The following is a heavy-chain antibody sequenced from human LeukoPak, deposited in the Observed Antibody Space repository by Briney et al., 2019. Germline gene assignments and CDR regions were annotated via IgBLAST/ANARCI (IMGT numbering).Heavy chain of an antibody. CDR1: GFTFSSYA. CDR3: ARDPGNSGYGMDV. CDR2: ISGSGGST. V-gene: IGHV3-23*01. J-gene: IGHJ6*02. Sequence: GGSLRLSCATSGFTFSSYAMSWVRQAPGKGLEWVSAISGSGGSTYYADSVKGRFTISRDNSKNTLYLQMNSLRDEDTAVYYCARDPGNSGYGMDVWGQGTTVLVSS. D-gene: IGHD5-12*01.